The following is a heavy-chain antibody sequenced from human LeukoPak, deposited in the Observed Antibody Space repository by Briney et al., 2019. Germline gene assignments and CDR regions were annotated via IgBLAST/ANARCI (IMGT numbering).Heavy chain of an antibody. CDR2: VYPGDSDT. Sequence: GESLKISCKGSGYSFTSYWIGWVRQMSGKGLEWMGIVYPGDSDTRYSPSFQGQVTISADKSVSIAYLQWSSLKASDTAMYYCARPNITSYYDSRGYDAFDVWGQGTMVIVSS. CDR3: ARPNITSYYDSRGYDAFDV. V-gene: IGHV5-51*01. CDR1: GYSFTSYW. J-gene: IGHJ3*01. D-gene: IGHD3-22*01.